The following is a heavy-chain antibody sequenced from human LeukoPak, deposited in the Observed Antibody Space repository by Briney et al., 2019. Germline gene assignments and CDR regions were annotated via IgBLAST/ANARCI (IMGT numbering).Heavy chain of an antibody. CDR3: ADDFGD. Sequence: SETLSLTCSVSGCTVSSYDWTWIRQPAGKGLEWIGRIYPSGTTHYNPSLKSRVTMAVDTSKNQLSLKVTSVTAADTAVYYCADDFGDWGQGTLVTVSS. CDR2: IYPSGTT. D-gene: IGHD4-17*01. V-gene: IGHV4-4*07. J-gene: IGHJ4*02. CDR1: GCTVSSYD.